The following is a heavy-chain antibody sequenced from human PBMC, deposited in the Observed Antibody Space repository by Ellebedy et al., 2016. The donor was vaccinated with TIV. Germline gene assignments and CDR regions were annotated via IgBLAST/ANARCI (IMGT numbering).Heavy chain of an antibody. CDR1: GYTFTSYG. CDR3: ARDRDYGTFDY. CDR2: ISVYNGNT. J-gene: IGHJ4*02. D-gene: IGHD4-17*01. V-gene: IGHV1-18*01. Sequence: AASVKVSCKASGYTFTSYGISWVRQAPGQGLEWMGWISVYNGNTNYAQNLQGRVTITRDTSASTAYMELSSLRSEDTAVYYCARDRDYGTFDYWGQGTLVTVSS.